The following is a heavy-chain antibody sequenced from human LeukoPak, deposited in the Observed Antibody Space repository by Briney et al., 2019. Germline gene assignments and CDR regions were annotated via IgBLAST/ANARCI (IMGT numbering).Heavy chain of an antibody. D-gene: IGHD6-13*01. J-gene: IGHJ5*02. CDR3: ARQYRSSCYLWFDH. CDR2: IYPGDSDT. Sequence: GESLKISCKGSGYSFTSHWIGWVRQMPGKGLGWMGIIYPGDSDTRYSPSFQGQVTIPPDKSINTAYLQWSSLKASDTAMYYCARQYRSSCYLWFDHWGQGTLVTVSS. V-gene: IGHV5-51*01. CDR1: GYSFTSHW.